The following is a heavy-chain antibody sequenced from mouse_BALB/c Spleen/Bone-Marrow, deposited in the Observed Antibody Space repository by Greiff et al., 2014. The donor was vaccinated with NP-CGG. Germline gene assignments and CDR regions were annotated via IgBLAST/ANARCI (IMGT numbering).Heavy chain of an antibody. D-gene: IGHD1-1*01. V-gene: IGHV1-9*01. CDR2: ILPGSGST. CDR3: ARSRLRSFPY. Sequence: VMLQESGAELMKPGASVKISCKATGYTFSSYWIEWVKQRPGHGLEWIGEILPGSGSTNYNDKFKGKATFTADTSSNTAYMQLSSLTSEDSAVYYCARSRLRSFPYWGQGTLVPVSA. CDR1: GYTFSSYW. J-gene: IGHJ3*01.